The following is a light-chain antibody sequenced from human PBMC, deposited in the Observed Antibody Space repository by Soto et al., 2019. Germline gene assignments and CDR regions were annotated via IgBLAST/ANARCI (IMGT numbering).Light chain of an antibody. CDR2: GAS. J-gene: IGKJ4*01. CDR1: QSVTTNY. Sequence: LLTQSPGTLSLSPGERATLSCRASQSVTTNYLAWYQQKPGQAPRLLIYGASSRATGIPDRFSGSGSGTDFTLTISRLEAEDFAVYYCQQHGTSITFGGGTKVDIK. CDR3: QQHGTSIT. V-gene: IGKV3-20*01.